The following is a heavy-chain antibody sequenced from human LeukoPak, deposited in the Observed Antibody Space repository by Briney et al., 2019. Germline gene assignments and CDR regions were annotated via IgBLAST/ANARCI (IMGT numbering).Heavy chain of an antibody. CDR2: ISSSSSYI. CDR3: ARFSNWNYRGDYYYYGMDV. V-gene: IGHV3-21*01. D-gene: IGHD1-7*01. CDR1: GFTFSSYS. Sequence: GGSLRLSCAASGFTFSSYSMNWVRQAPGKGLEWVSSISSSSSYIYYADSMKGRFTISRDNAKNSLYVQMNSLRAEDTAVYYCARFSNWNYRGDYYYYGMDVWGQGTTVTVSS. J-gene: IGHJ6*02.